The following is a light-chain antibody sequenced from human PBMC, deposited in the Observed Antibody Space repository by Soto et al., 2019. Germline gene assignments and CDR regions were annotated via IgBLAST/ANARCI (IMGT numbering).Light chain of an antibody. Sequence: DIQMTQSPSTLSASVVDRVTITCRASQSISSWLAWYQQTPGKAPKLLIYDASSLESGVPSRFSGSGSGTEFTLTISSLQTDDFGTYYCQQYNSHPWTCGQGTKGDIK. CDR2: DAS. CDR3: QQYNSHPWT. CDR1: QSISSW. J-gene: IGKJ1*01. V-gene: IGKV1-5*01.